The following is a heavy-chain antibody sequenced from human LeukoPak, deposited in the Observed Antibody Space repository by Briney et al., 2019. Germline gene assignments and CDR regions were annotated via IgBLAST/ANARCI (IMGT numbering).Heavy chain of an antibody. CDR1: GFNFDDYA. Sequence: PGRSLRLSCATSGFNFDDYAMHWVRQAPGKGLEWVSGINWKGDNIDYVDSVRGRFTISRDSAKNALYLQMTRLRTDDMAFYYCVKGLASTRGDALESWGQGTLVTVSS. V-gene: IGHV3-9*03. D-gene: IGHD3-3*01. J-gene: IGHJ5*02. CDR2: INWKGDNI. CDR3: VKGLASTRGDALES.